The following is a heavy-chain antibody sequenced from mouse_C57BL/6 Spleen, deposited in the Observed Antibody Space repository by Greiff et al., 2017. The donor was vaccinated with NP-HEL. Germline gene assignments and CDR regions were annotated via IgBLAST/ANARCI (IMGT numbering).Heavy chain of an antibody. CDR3: ARITTVVEGFAY. J-gene: IGHJ3*01. Sequence: VKRVESGPGLVAPSQSLSITCTVSGFSLTSYAISWVRQPPGKGLEWLGVIWTGGGTNYNSALKSRLSISKDNSKSQVFLKMNSLQTDDTARYYCARITTVVEGFAYWGQGTLVTVSA. CDR1: GFSLTSYA. V-gene: IGHV2-9-1*01. D-gene: IGHD1-1*01. CDR2: IWTGGGT.